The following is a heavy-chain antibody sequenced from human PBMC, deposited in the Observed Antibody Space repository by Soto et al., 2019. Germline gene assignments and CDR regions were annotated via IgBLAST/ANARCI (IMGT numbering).Heavy chain of an antibody. V-gene: IGHV7-4-1*01. Sequence: QVQLVQSGSELKKPGASVKVSCKASGYTFTSYAMNWVRQAPGQGLEWMGWINTNTGNPTYAQSFTGRFVFSLDTSVSTAYLHICSLVDEDTAVYYCASDRGSGSWGSFEPWGQGTLVTVSS. CDR3: ASDRGSGSWGSFEP. CDR2: INTNTGNP. CDR1: GYTFTSYA. D-gene: IGHD6-13*01. J-gene: IGHJ5*02.